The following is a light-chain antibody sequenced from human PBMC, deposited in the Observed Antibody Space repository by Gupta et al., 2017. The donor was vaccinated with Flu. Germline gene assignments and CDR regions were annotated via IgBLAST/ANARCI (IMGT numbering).Light chain of an antibody. CDR2: AAS. V-gene: IGKV3-20*01. Sequence: EIVLTQSPGTLSLSLGERATLSCRASQSVSSSSLAWYQQKPGQAPRLLIYAASSRATGIPDRFSGSGSGTDFTLTISRLEPEDFAVYYCQQYGNSRVTFGGGTKVQIK. CDR1: QSVSSSS. J-gene: IGKJ4*01. CDR3: QQYGNSRVT.